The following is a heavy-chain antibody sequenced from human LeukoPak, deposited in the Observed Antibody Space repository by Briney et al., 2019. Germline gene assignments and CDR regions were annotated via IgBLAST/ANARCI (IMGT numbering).Heavy chain of an antibody. CDR3: AKGAAAGKVDWFDP. CDR2: ITGYGAT. J-gene: IGHJ5*02. CDR1: GFTFSNFA. V-gene: IGHV3-23*01. D-gene: IGHD6-13*01. Sequence: GGPLRLSCAASGFTFSNFAMMWVRQAPGTGLQWVSTITGYGATFYADSVRGRFTIFRDTSMNTLFLQMNSLGAEDTAVYYCAKGAAAGKVDWFDPWGQGTLVTVSS.